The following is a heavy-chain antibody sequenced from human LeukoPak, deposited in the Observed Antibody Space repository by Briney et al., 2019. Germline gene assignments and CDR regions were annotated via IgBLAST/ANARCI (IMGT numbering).Heavy chain of an antibody. D-gene: IGHD3-22*01. J-gene: IGHJ6*03. V-gene: IGHV3-7*01. CDR2: IKQDGSEK. CDR1: GFTFTTYW. CDR3: AKGSKLVVITRDHYMAV. Sequence: GGSLRLSCVGSGFTFTTYWMSWVRQAPGKGLEWVANIKQDGSEKYYVDSVKGRFTISRDNAKNSLYLQMNSLRAGDTAVYYCAKGSKLVVITRDHYMAVWGKGTTVTISS.